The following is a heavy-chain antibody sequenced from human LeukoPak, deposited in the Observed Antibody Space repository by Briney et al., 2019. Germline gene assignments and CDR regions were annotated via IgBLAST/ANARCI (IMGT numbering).Heavy chain of an antibody. J-gene: IGHJ4*02. CDR2: IWYDGSNK. CDR3: ARDGGGIVVVITTGYFDY. D-gene: IGHD3-22*01. CDR1: GFTFSSYG. Sequence: PGGSLRLSCAASGFTFSSYGMHWVRQAPGKGLEWVAVIWYDGSNKYYADSVKGRFTISRDNSKNTLYLQMNSLRAEDTAVYYCARDGGGIVVVITTGYFDYWGQGTLVTVSS. V-gene: IGHV3-33*01.